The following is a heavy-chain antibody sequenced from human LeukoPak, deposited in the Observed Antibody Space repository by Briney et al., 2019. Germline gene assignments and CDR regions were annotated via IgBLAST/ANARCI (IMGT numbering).Heavy chain of an antibody. Sequence: SETLSLTCAVYGGSFSGYYWSWIRQPPGKGLEWIGEINHSGSTNYNPSLKSRVTISVDTSKNQFSLKLSSVTAADTAVYYCARLLDSSGYYLRYGMDVWGQGTTVTVSS. J-gene: IGHJ6*02. D-gene: IGHD3-22*01. CDR2: INHSGST. CDR1: GGSFSGYY. CDR3: ARLLDSSGYYLRYGMDV. V-gene: IGHV4-34*01.